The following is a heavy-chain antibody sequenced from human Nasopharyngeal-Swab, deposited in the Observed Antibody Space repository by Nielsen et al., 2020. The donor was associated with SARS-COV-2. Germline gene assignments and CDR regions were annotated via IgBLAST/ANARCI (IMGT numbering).Heavy chain of an antibody. D-gene: IGHD3-22*01. CDR3: AKDLVVVITPNGMDV. Sequence: VRQAPGKGLEWVSAISGSGGSTYYADSMKGRFTISRDNSKNTLYLQMNSLRAEDTAVYYCAKDLVVVITPNGMDVWGQGTTVTVSS. J-gene: IGHJ6*02. CDR2: ISGSGGST. V-gene: IGHV3-23*01.